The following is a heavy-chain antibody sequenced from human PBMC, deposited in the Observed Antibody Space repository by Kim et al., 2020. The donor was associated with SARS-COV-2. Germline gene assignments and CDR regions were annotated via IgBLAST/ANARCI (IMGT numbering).Heavy chain of an antibody. D-gene: IGHD2-2*01. V-gene: IGHV4-31*03. CDR3: ARGQPLDY. Sequence: SETLSLTYSVSGGSIRSGGKFWTWIRQHPSKGLEWIGYISYSGNSHYSPSLRSRVSISLQTSENKFSLQLTSVTAADTAVYYCARGQPLDYWGQGILVT. CDR2: ISYSGNS. J-gene: IGHJ4*02. CDR1: GGSIRSGGKF.